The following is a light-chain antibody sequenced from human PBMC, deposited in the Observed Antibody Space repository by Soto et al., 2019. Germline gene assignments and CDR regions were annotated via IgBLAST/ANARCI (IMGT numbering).Light chain of an antibody. Sequence: AIRMTPSPSSLSASTGDRVTMTCQASQGISSYLAWYQQKPGKAPKLLIYAASTLQSGVPSRFSGSGSGTDFTLTISCLQSKDFATYYCQQYYSYPLTFDGGTKVDIK. V-gene: IGKV1-8*01. CDR1: QGISSY. J-gene: IGKJ4*01. CDR3: QQYYSYPLT. CDR2: AAS.